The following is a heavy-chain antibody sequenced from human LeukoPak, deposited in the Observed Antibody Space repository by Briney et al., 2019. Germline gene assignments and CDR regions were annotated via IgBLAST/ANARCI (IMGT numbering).Heavy chain of an antibody. CDR2: IRSKAYGGTT. V-gene: IGHV3-49*04. Sequence: QSGGSLRLSCTASGFTFGDYAMSWVRQAPGKGLEWEGFIRSKAYGGTTEYAASVKGRFTISRDDSKSIAYLQMNSLKTEDTAVYYCTRAEQDPLYYWGQGTLVTVSS. J-gene: IGHJ4*02. CDR3: TRAEQDPLYY. D-gene: IGHD1-14*01. CDR1: GFTFGDYA.